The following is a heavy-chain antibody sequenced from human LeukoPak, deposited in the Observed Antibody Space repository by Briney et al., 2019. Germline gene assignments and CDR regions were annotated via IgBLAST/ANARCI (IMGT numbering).Heavy chain of an antibody. CDR2: IKQDGSEK. CDR1: GFTFSNYW. J-gene: IGHJ6*02. D-gene: IGHD3-22*01. Sequence: GGSLRLSCAASGFTFSNYWMTWVRQAPGKGLEWVANIKQDGSEKYYVDSVKGRFTISRDNAKNSLYLQMNSLRAEDTAVYYCARSETTYYYDSSVYFYYYYGMDVWGHGTTVTVSS. V-gene: IGHV3-7*01. CDR3: ARSETTYYYDSSVYFYYYYGMDV.